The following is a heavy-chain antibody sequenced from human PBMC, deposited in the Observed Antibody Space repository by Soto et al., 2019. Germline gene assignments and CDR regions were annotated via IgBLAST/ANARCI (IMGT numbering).Heavy chain of an antibody. Sequence: ASVKVSCKASGYTFTSYGISWVRQAPGKGLEWMGGFDPEDGETIYAQKFQGRVTMTEDTSTDTAYMELSSLRSEDTAVYYCATNVIAWFDPWGQGTLVTVSS. CDR3: ATNVIAWFDP. D-gene: IGHD2-21*01. V-gene: IGHV1-24*01. CDR2: FDPEDGET. J-gene: IGHJ5*02. CDR1: GYTFTSYG.